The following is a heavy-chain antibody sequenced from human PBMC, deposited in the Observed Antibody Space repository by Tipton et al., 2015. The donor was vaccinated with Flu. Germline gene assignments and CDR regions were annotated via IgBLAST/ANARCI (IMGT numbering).Heavy chain of an antibody. J-gene: IGHJ4*02. Sequence: TLSLTCTVSGDPISRGSYYWIWIRQPAGKGLEWIGHIYTNKNTNYNPSLKSRVTISIDRSKNQFSLKLTSVTAADTAVYFCTRDSYGDYLDGAPGYWGQGTLVTVSS. CDR3: TRDSYGDYLDGAPGY. CDR2: IYTNKNT. D-gene: IGHD4-17*01. CDR1: GDPISRGSYY. V-gene: IGHV4-61*09.